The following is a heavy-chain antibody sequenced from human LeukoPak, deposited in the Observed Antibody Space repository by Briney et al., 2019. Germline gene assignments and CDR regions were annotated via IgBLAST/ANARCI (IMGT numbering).Heavy chain of an antibody. CDR1: GPSINNNDYY. V-gene: IGHV4-39*01. CDR2: LPYSGNT. CDR3: ARRTSHPVGAVDY. Sequence: SETLSLTCSVSGPSINNNDYYWDWIRQPPGKGLEGIGALPYSGNTYYNPSLKSRVTISVDTSKNQFSLRLRSVIAADTALYFCARRTSHPVGAVDYWGQGTLVTVAS. J-gene: IGHJ4*02.